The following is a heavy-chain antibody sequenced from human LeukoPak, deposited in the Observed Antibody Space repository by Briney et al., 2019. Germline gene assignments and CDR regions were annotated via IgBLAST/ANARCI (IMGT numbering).Heavy chain of an antibody. V-gene: IGHV4-59*01. Sequence: PSETLSLTCTVSGGSISNYYWTWIRQPPGKGLEWIGYIYYSGSTNYNPSLKSRVTTSVDTSKNQFSLNLTSVTAADTAVYYCARAYSGSFPFDYWGQGTLVTVSS. CDR2: IYYSGST. CDR1: GGSISNYY. D-gene: IGHD6-6*01. CDR3: ARAYSGSFPFDY. J-gene: IGHJ4*02.